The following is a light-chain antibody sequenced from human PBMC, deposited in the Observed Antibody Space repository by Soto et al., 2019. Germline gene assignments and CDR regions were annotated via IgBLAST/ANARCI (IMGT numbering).Light chain of an antibody. Sequence: DIVMTQSPATLSVAPGERVTFSCRASQGVSRKLAWYQHKPGQAPRLLISGASTGATGIPARFSGSGSGTDFTLTISSLEPEDFAVYYCLQRSNWGFTFGPGTKVDIK. CDR3: LQRSNWGFT. V-gene: IGKV3-11*01. J-gene: IGKJ3*01. CDR1: QGVSRK. CDR2: GAS.